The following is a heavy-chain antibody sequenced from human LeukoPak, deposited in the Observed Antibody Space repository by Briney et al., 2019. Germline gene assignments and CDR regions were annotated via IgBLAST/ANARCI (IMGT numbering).Heavy chain of an antibody. CDR2: INHSGST. CDR1: GGSFSGYY. J-gene: IGHJ5*02. Sequence: SETLSLTCAVYGGSFSGYYWSWIRQPPGKGLEWIGEINHSGSTNYNPSLKSRVTISVDTSKNQFSLKLSSVTAADTAVYYCARDKKLPAARRNWFDPWGQGTLVTVSS. D-gene: IGHD6-6*01. CDR3: ARDKKLPAARRNWFDP. V-gene: IGHV4-34*01.